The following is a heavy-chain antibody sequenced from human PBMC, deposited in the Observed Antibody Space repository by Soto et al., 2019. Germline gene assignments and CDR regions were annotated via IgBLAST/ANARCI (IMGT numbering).Heavy chain of an antibody. Sequence: PGESLKISCKGSGYGFTSYWIGWVRQMPGKGLEWMGIIYPGDSDTRYSPSFQGQVTISADKSISTAYLQWSSLKASDTAVYYCTTDSRPGYSYTNDAFDIWGQGTMVTVSS. V-gene: IGHV5-51*01. CDR2: IYPGDSDT. CDR3: TTDSRPGYSYTNDAFDI. D-gene: IGHD5-18*01. J-gene: IGHJ3*02. CDR1: GYGFTSYW.